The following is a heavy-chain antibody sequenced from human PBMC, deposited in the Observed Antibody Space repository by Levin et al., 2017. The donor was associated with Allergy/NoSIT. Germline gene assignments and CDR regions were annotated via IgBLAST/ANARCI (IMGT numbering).Heavy chain of an antibody. D-gene: IGHD6-13*01. CDR2: ISWNSGSI. CDR1: GFTFDDYA. V-gene: IGHV3-9*01. J-gene: IGHJ4*02. Sequence: SLKISCAASGFTFDDYAMHWVRQAPGKGLEWVSGISWNSGSIGYADSVKGRFTISRDNAKNSLYLQMNSLRAEDTALYYCAKDMSSSWYLTTDYWGQGTLVTVSS. CDR3: AKDMSSSWYLTTDY.